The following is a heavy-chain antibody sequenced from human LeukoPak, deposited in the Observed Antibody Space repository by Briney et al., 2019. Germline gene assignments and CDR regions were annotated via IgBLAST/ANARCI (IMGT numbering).Heavy chain of an antibody. J-gene: IGHJ4*02. V-gene: IGHV3-23*01. CDR2: ISSSGGST. CDR3: AKVGGWSYFDY. D-gene: IGHD3-10*01. CDR1: GFSFSGYA. Sequence: GGSLRLSCAASGFSFSGYAMSWVRQAPGKGLEWVSIISSSGGSTNYTESVKGRFTISRDNSKNTLYLQMNSLRAEDTAVYYCAKVGGWSYFDYWGQGTLVTVSS.